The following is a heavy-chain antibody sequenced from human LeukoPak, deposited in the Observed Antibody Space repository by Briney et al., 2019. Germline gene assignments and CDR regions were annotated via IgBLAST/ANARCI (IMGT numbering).Heavy chain of an antibody. CDR1: GFTFSSYE. CDR3: AELGITMIEGV. D-gene: IGHD3-22*01. J-gene: IGHJ6*04. CDR2: ISSSGSTI. Sequence: GGSLRLSCAASGFTFSSYEMNWVRQVPGKGLEWVSYISSSGSTIYYADSVKGRFTISRDNAKNSLYLQMNSLRAEDTAVYYCAELGITMIEGVGGKGTTVTISS. V-gene: IGHV3-48*03.